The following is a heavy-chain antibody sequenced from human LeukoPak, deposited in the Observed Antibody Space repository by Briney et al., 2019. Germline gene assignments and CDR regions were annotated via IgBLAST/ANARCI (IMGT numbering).Heavy chain of an antibody. V-gene: IGHV1-24*01. J-gene: IGHJ4*02. CDR1: GYTLTEIS. CDR3: ATEIVGYGDVHYFDS. CDR2: FNPEDAET. Sequence: ASVKVSCKVSGYTLTEISMHWVRQAPGQGLECMGGFNPEDAETIYARSFQGRLTATEDTSTDTAYMELSSLRYEDTAMYYCATEIVGYGDVHYFDSWGQGTLVTVSS. D-gene: IGHD4-17*01.